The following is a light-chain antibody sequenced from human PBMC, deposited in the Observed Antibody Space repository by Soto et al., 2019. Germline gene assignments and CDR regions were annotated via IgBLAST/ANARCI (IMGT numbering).Light chain of an antibody. V-gene: IGLV1-47*01. CDR2: RNN. Sequence: QSVLTQPPSASGTPGQRVTISCSGSSSNIGSNYVYWYQQLPGTAHKLLIYRNNQRPSGVPDRFSGSKSGTSSSLAISGLRSEDEADYYCAAWDDSPHVVFGGGTQLTVL. J-gene: IGLJ2*01. CDR3: AAWDDSPHVV. CDR1: SSNIGSNY.